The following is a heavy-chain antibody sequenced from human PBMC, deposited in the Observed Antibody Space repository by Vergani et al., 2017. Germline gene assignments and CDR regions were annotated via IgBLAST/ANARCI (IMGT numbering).Heavy chain of an antibody. CDR2: ISSSSSYI. D-gene: IGHD6-13*01. CDR3: ATLAPLYSSRGD. CDR1: GFTFSSYS. V-gene: IGHV3-21*01. Sequence: EVQLLESGGGLVQPGGSLRLSCAASGFTFSSYSMNWVRQAPGKGLEWVSSISSSSSYIYYADSVKGRFTISRDNAKNSLYLQMNSLRAEDTAVYYCATLAPLYSSRGDWGQGTLVTVSS. J-gene: IGHJ4*02.